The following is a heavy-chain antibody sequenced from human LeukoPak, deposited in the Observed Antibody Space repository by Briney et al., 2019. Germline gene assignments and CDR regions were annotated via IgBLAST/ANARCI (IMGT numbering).Heavy chain of an antibody. CDR3: AKLVDYCEGRTCFTTYYYTDI. J-gene: IGHJ6*03. CDR1: GLTFSISG. Sequence: GGSLRLSCAVSGLTFSISGMHWVRQAPGKGLEWVTFIRDDGSSEYYAESVKGRFTVSRDHSKNTLHLQMNSLTLEDTAVYYCAKLVDYCEGRTCFTTYYYTDIWGKGTTVPVSS. CDR2: IRDDGSSE. D-gene: IGHD4/OR15-4a*01. V-gene: IGHV3-30*02.